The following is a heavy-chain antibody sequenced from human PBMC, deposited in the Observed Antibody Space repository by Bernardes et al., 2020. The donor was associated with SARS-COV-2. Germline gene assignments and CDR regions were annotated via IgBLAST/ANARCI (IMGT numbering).Heavy chain of an antibody. CDR3: ARGFSD. CDR1: GGSISSGSYY. D-gene: IGHD3-10*01. CDR2: IYTSGIT. J-gene: IGHJ4*02. V-gene: IGHV4-61*02. Sequence: SETLSLTCTVSGGSISSGSYYWRWLLQPAGKGLEWIGRIYTSGITNYNPSLKSRVTISVDTSKNQFSLKLSSVTAADTAVYYCARGFSDWGQGTLVTVSS.